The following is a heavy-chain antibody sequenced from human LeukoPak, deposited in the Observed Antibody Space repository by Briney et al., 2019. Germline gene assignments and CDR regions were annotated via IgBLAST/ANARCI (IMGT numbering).Heavy chain of an antibody. Sequence: SVKVSCKASGGTFSSYAISWVRQAPGQGLEWMGGIIPIFGTANYAQKFQGRVTITADESTSTAYMELSSLRSEDTAVYYCARDLGTRYCSGGSCYYYYMDVWGKGTTVTASS. CDR2: IIPIFGTA. CDR1: GGTFSSYA. D-gene: IGHD2-15*01. J-gene: IGHJ6*03. CDR3: ARDLGTRYCSGGSCYYYYMDV. V-gene: IGHV1-69*13.